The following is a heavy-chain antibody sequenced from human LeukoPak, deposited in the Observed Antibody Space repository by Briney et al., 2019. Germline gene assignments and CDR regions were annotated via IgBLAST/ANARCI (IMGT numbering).Heavy chain of an antibody. CDR3: ARDSYPYYDSSGYPDY. Sequence: GGSLRLSCAASGFTFSSYSMNWVRQAPGKGLEWVSSISSSSSYIYYADSVKGRFTISRDNAKNSLYLQMNSLRAEDTAVYYCARDSYPYYDSSGYPDYWGQGTLVTVSS. CDR2: ISSSSSYI. V-gene: IGHV3-21*01. D-gene: IGHD3-22*01. CDR1: GFTFSSYS. J-gene: IGHJ4*02.